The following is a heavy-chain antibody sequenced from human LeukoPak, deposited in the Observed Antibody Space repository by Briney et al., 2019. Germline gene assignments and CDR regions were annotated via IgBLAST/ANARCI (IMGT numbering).Heavy chain of an antibody. J-gene: IGHJ3*02. V-gene: IGHV3-53*01. D-gene: IGHD5-12*01. Sequence: GGSLRLSCAASGFTVSSNYMSWVRQAPGKGLEWVSVIYSGGSTYYADSVKGRFTISRDNSKNTLYLQMNSLRAEDTAVYYCARGRRGYDEHDAFDIWGQGTMVTVSS. CDR3: ARGRRGYDEHDAFDI. CDR1: GFTVSSNY. CDR2: IYSGGST.